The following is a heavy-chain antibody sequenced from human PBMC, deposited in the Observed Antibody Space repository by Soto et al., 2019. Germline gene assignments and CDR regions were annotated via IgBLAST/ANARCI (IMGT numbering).Heavy chain of an antibody. J-gene: IGHJ6*02. CDR1: GDSVSTNSAG. Sequence: SQTLSLTCVFSGDSVSTNSAGWNWIRQSPSRGLEWLGRTYYKSKWNNDYALSVKSRITINPDTSKNQFSLHLYSVTPEDTAVYYRTGITWFRGMDVWGQGTPVTVSS. CDR3: TGITWFRGMDV. CDR2: TYYKSKWNN. V-gene: IGHV6-1*01. D-gene: IGHD3-10*01.